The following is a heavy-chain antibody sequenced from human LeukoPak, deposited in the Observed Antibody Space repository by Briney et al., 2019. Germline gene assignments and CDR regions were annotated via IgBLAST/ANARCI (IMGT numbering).Heavy chain of an antibody. J-gene: IGHJ4*02. CDR2: IKSKTDGGTT. V-gene: IGHV3-15*01. CDR3: TTDRFEWLVFDY. Sequence: GGCLRLPCAAYGFTFSNAWMRWVRQAPGKGLEWVGRIKSKTDGGTTDYAAPVKGRFTISRDDSKNTLYLQMNSLKTEDTAVYYCTTDRFEWLVFDYWGQGTLVTVSS. D-gene: IGHD6-19*01. CDR1: GFTFSNAW.